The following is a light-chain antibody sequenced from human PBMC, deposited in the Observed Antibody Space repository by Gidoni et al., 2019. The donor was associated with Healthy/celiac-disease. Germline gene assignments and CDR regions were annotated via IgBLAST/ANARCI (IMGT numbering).Light chain of an antibody. J-gene: IGKJ4*01. CDR3: QQRSNWLT. Sequence: LVFTQSPSTLSLSPGERSTLSCRASQSVSSYLAWYQQKPVQAPRLLIYDASNRATGIPARFSGSGSGTDFTLTISSLEPEDFAVYYCQQRSNWLTFGGGTKVEIK. CDR2: DAS. V-gene: IGKV3-11*01. CDR1: QSVSSY.